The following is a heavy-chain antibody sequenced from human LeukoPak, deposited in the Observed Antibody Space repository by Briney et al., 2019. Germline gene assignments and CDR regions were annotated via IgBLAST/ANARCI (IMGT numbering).Heavy chain of an antibody. CDR2: ISNDGDT. J-gene: IGHJ6*03. CDR3: AKDPNYDYVWGSLGLSSDYYYMDV. V-gene: IGHV3-66*02. Sequence: GGSLRLSCAASGFTVSSNYMSWVRQGPGKGLECVSVISNDGDTYYADSVKGRFTISRDNSKNTLYLQMNSLRAEDTAVYYCAKDPNYDYVWGSLGLSSDYYYMDVWGKGTTVTVSS. D-gene: IGHD3-16*01. CDR1: GFTVSSNY.